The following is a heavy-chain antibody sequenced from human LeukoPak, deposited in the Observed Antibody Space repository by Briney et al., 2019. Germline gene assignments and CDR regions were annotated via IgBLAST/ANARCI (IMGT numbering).Heavy chain of an antibody. Sequence: GGSLRLSCAASGFTFSNYWMHWVRQAPGKGLVWVSRINTDGSSISYADSVKGRFTISRDNAKNTLYLQMNSLRAEDTAVYFCVRGGLEPFDIWGQGTLVTVSS. V-gene: IGHV3-74*01. CDR3: VRGGLEPFDI. CDR1: GFTFSNYW. J-gene: IGHJ4*02. D-gene: IGHD3-10*01. CDR2: INTDGSSI.